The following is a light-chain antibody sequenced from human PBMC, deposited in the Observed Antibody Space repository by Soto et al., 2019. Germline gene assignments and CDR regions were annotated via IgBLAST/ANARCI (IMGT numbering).Light chain of an antibody. J-gene: IGKJ2*01. CDR1: RSLSSSY. V-gene: IGKV3-20*01. CDR3: QQQGT. CDR2: AAS. Sequence: EIVLTQSPGKLSLSPGERATLSCRASRSLSSSYVVWYQQKPGQAPRLLIYAASRSAIGIPDRFRGSRSVTEYTLTISRLEPEDYAVYYCQQQGTFGQGTKQEIK.